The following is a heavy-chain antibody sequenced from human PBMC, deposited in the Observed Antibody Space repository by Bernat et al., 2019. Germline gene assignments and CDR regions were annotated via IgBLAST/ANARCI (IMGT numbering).Heavy chain of an antibody. D-gene: IGHD2-8*01. V-gene: IGHV3-21*05. CDR1: GFTFSTYS. J-gene: IGHJ6*03. Sequence: EVQLVESGGGLVKPGESLRLSCAASGFTFSTYSMNWVRQAPGKGLEWISYISDVSSHIYYADSVRGRFTISRDNAKNSLYLQMNSLTVEDTAVYYCARDGLVYARSSYMDVWGKGTTVTVSS. CDR3: ARDGLVYARSSYMDV. CDR2: ISDVSSHI.